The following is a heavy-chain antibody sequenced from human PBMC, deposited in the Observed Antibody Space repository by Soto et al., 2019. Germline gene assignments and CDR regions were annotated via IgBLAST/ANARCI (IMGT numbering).Heavy chain of an antibody. D-gene: IGHD3-9*01. V-gene: IGHV1-18*01. CDR1: GYGFTSYG. CDR2: ISAYNGNT. CDR3: ARDTGSRTGYYRGYFDY. J-gene: IGHJ4*02. Sequence: VKRPCKAAGYGFTSYGSSWVRQENEQGLEWMGWISAYNGNTNYAQKFQGRVTMTTDTSTNTAYMELRSLRSDDTATYYCARDTGSRTGYYRGYFDYWGQGTLVPVSS.